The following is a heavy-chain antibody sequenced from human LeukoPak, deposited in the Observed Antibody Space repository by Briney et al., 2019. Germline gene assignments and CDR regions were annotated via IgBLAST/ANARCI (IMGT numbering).Heavy chain of an antibody. CDR1: GFTVSSNY. J-gene: IGHJ6*02. D-gene: IGHD3-22*01. Sequence: GGSLRLSCAASGFTVSSNYMSWVRQAPGKGLEWVSVIYSGGSTYYADSVKGRFTISRDNSKNTLYLQMSSLRAEDTAVYYCAKDKGYYDSSGYYWGNGMDVWGQGTTVTVSS. V-gene: IGHV3-53*05. CDR3: AKDKGYYDSSGYYWGNGMDV. CDR2: IYSGGST.